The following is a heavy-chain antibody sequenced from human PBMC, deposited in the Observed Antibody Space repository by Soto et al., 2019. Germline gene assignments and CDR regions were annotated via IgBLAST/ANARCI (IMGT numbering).Heavy chain of an antibody. CDR3: ARSYGRTADY. CDR1: GGSISSGGYY. J-gene: IGHJ4*02. CDR2: IYYRGST. D-gene: IGHD1-26*01. Sequence: QVQLQESGPGLVKPSQTLSLTCTVSGGSISSGGYYWSWIRQHPGKGLEWIGYIYYRGSTYYNPSLXSXVXIXXDTSKNQFSLKLSSVTAADTAVYYCARSYGRTADYWGQGTLVTVSS. V-gene: IGHV4-31*03.